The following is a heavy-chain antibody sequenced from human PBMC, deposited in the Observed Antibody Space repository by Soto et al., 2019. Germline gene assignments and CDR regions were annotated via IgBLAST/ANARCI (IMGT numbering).Heavy chain of an antibody. CDR2: ISYAGSNK. Sequence: QVQLVESGGGVVQPGRSLRLSCAASGFTFSSYGMHWVRQAPGKGLEWVAVISYAGSNKYYADSVKGLFTSSRDNSKNTLYLQMNSLSAEDTAVYYCAKEHRIKVDHYYDSSGYSCFDYWGQGTLVTVSS. V-gene: IGHV3-30*18. J-gene: IGHJ4*02. CDR3: AKEHRIKVDHYYDSSGYSCFDY. CDR1: GFTFSSYG. D-gene: IGHD3-22*01.